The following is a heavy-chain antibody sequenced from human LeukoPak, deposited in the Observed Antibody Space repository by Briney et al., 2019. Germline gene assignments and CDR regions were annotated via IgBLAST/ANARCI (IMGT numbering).Heavy chain of an antibody. CDR2: IYYGGST. CDR3: ARFGYSYGLDY. V-gene: IGHV4-31*03. J-gene: IGHJ4*02. CDR1: GGSISSGGYY. Sequence: SETLSLTCTVSGGSISSGGYYWSWIRQHPGKGLEWIGYIYYGGSTYYNPSLKSRVTISVDTSKNQFSLKLSSVTAADTAVYYCARFGYSYGLDYWGQGTLVTVSS. D-gene: IGHD5-18*01.